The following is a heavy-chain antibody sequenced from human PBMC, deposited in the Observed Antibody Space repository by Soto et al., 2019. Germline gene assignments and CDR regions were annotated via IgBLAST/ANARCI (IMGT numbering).Heavy chain of an antibody. CDR3: ARVYDSSGYYFDY. J-gene: IGHJ4*02. Sequence: PSETLSLTCTVSGGSISSGGYYWSWIRQHPGKGLEWIGYIYYSGSTYYNPSLKSRVTISVDTSKNQFSLKLSSVTAADTAVYYCARVYDSSGYYFDYWGQGTQVTVPQ. CDR2: IYYSGST. D-gene: IGHD3-22*01. V-gene: IGHV4-31*03. CDR1: GGSISSGGYY.